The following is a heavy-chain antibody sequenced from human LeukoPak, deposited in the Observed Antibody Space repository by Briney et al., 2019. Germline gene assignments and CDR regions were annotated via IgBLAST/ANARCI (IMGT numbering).Heavy chain of an antibody. Sequence: ASVKVSCKASGYTFTSYDINWVRQATGQGLEWMGWMNPNSGNTGYAQKFQGRVTMTRNTSISTAYMELSSLRSEDTAVYYCARSRYSYSSGWYDKAFDIWGQGTMVTVSS. CDR1: GYTFTSYD. J-gene: IGHJ3*02. CDR3: ARSRYSYSSGWYDKAFDI. D-gene: IGHD6-19*01. V-gene: IGHV1-8*01. CDR2: MNPNSGNT.